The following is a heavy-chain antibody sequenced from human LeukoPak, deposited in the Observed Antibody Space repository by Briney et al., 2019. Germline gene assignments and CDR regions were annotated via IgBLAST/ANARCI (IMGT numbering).Heavy chain of an antibody. V-gene: IGHV4-4*07. D-gene: IGHD6-13*01. Sequence: PSETLSLTCTVSGGSISSYYWSSIRQPAGKGLEWIGRIYTSGSTNYNPSLKSRFTMSVDTSKNQFSLNLRSVTPEDTAVYYCARNLIPEQLVLNFWGQGTLVTVSS. CDR3: ARNLIPEQLVLNF. J-gene: IGHJ4*02. CDR2: IYTSGST. CDR1: GGSISSYY.